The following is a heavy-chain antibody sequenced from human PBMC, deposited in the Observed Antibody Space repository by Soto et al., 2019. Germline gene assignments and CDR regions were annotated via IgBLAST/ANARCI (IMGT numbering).Heavy chain of an antibody. CDR1: GFTFSNAW. CDR2: IKSKTDGGTT. J-gene: IGHJ4*02. D-gene: IGHD3-22*01. V-gene: IGHV3-15*01. CDR3: AKAPDYDSSGYHSHFDY. Sequence: GGSLRLSCAASGFTFSNAWMSWVRQAPGKGLEWVGRIKSKTDGGTTDYAAPVKGRFTISRDDSKNTLYLQMNSLRAEDTAVYYCAKAPDYDSSGYHSHFDYWGQGTLVTVSS.